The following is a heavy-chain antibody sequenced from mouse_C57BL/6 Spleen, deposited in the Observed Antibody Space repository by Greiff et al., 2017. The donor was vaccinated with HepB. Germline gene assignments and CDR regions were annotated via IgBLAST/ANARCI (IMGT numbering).Heavy chain of an antibody. CDR3: ARAWDCDAGHAMDY. D-gene: IGHD4-1*01. Sequence: VQLQQSGAELVKPGASVKISCKASGYAFSSYWMNWVKQRPGKGLEWIGQIYPGDGDTNYNEKFKGKATLTADKSTSTGYMQLSSLTSEDSAVYFCARAWDCDAGHAMDYWGQGTSVTVSS. CDR1: GYAFSSYW. CDR2: IYPGDGDT. V-gene: IGHV1-80*01. J-gene: IGHJ4*01.